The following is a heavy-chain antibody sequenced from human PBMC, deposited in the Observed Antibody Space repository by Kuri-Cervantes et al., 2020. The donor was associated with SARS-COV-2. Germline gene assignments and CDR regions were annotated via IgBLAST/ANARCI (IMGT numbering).Heavy chain of an antibody. J-gene: IGHJ4*02. D-gene: IGHD2-2*01. Sequence: ESLKISCTVSGGSIGGYYWSYIRQSPGRGLEWIGHIYSSGRTNYNPSLKSRVTISVDTSKSQFSLRLNSVSAADTAVYYCARGPGIVVVPTSTTYFDYWGQGTLVTVSS. CDR1: GGSIGGYY. CDR2: IYSSGRT. CDR3: ARGPGIVVVPTSTTYFDY. V-gene: IGHV4-59*01.